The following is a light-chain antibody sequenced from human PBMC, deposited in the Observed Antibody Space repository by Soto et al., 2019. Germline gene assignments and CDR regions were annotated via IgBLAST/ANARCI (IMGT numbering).Light chain of an antibody. CDR2: EVS. J-gene: IGLJ1*01. Sequence: QSVLTQPASVSGSPGQSITISCTGTSSDTAGYNYVSWYQQHPGKAPKLMIYEVSNRPSGVSNRFSGSQSGNTASLTISGLQAADEANYYCSSYTTSNTPLYVFGSGTQVTVL. CDR1: SSDTAGYNY. V-gene: IGLV2-14*01. CDR3: SSYTTSNTPLYV.